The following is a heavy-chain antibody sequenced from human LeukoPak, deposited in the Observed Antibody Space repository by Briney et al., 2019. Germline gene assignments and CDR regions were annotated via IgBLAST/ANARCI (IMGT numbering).Heavy chain of an antibody. CDR1: GFTFSSYS. CDR2: ISSSSSYT. V-gene: IGHV3-21*01. D-gene: IGHD3-22*01. J-gene: IGHJ3*02. Sequence: GGSLRLSCAASGFTFSSYSMNWVRQAPGKGLEWVSSISSSSSYTYYADSVKGRFTISRDNAKNSLYLQMNSLRAEDTAVYYCAKDLGYYYDRGADAFDIWGQGTMVTVSS. CDR3: AKDLGYYYDRGADAFDI.